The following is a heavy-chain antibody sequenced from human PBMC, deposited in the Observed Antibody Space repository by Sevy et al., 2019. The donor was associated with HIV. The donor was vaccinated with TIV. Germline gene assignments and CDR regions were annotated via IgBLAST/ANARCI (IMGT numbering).Heavy chain of an antibody. D-gene: IGHD3-22*01. CDR1: GFTFSSYS. CDR2: LSSSSSTI. V-gene: IGHV3-48*02. J-gene: IGHJ3*02. CDR3: ARVPDKIVVVITHDAFDI. Sequence: GGSLRLACAASGFTFSSYSMNWVRRAPGKGLEWVSYLSSSSSTIDYADSVKGRFTISRDNAKNSLYLQMNSLRDEDTAVYYCARVPDKIVVVITHDAFDIWGQGTMVTVSS.